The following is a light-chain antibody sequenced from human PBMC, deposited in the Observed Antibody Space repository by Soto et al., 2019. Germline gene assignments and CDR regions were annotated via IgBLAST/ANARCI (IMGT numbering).Light chain of an antibody. CDR1: QSISSW. Sequence: DIQMTQSPSTLSASVGDRVTITCRASQSISSWLAWYQQKPGKAPKLLIYKASNLESGVPSRFSGSGSGTEFTLTISSLQPDDFATYYCQQYCTYSWTFGQGTQVEIK. CDR2: KAS. J-gene: IGKJ1*01. CDR3: QQYCTYSWT. V-gene: IGKV1-5*03.